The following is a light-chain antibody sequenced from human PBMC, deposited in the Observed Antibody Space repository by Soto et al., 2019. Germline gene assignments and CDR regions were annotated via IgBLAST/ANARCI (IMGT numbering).Light chain of an antibody. CDR2: DVS. CDR1: SSDVGGYNY. Sequence: QSALTQPRSVSGSPGQSVTISCTGTSSDVGGYNYVSWYQQHPGKAPKLMIHDVSKRPSGVPDRFSGSKSGNTASLTISGLQTEDEADYYCCSYAGSSWVFGGGTQLTVL. V-gene: IGLV2-11*01. J-gene: IGLJ3*02. CDR3: CSYAGSSWV.